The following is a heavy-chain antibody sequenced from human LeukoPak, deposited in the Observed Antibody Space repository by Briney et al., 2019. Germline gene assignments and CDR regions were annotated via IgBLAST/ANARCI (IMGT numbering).Heavy chain of an antibody. D-gene: IGHD3-3*01. CDR1: GFTFSSYA. J-gene: IGHJ4*02. Sequence: GGSLRLSCAASGFTFSSYAMSWVRQAPGKGLGWVAVISYDGSNKYYADSVKGRFTISRDNSKNTLYLQMNSLRAEDTAVYYCAKNPNYDFWSGPDYWGQGTLVTVSS. CDR2: ISYDGSNK. CDR3: AKNPNYDFWSGPDY. V-gene: IGHV3-30*18.